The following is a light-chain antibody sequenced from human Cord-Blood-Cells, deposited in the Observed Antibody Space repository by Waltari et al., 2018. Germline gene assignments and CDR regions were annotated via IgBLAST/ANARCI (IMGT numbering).Light chain of an antibody. Sequence: DIQITQSPSTLSASVGDRVTITCRASQSISSWLAWYQQKPGKAHKLLIYKASSLESGVPSRFSGSGSGTEFTRTISSLQPDDFATYYCQQYNSYLLTFGGGTKVEIK. CDR2: KAS. CDR1: QSISSW. CDR3: QQYNSYLLT. V-gene: IGKV1-5*03. J-gene: IGKJ4*01.